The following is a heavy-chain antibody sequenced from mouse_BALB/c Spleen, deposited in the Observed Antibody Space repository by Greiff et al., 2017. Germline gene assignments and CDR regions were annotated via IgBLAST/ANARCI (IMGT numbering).Heavy chain of an antibody. J-gene: IGHJ4*01. D-gene: IGHD3-1*01. CDR1: GFNIKDTY. CDR2: IDPANGNT. V-gene: IGHV14-3*02. Sequence: VQLQQSGAELVKPGASVKLSCTASGFNIKDTYMHWVKQRPEQGLEWIGRIDPANGNTKYDPKFQGKATITADTSSNTAYLQLSSLTSEDTAVYYWARSARATYDYYAMDYWGQGTSVTVSS. CDR3: ARSARATYDYYAMDY.